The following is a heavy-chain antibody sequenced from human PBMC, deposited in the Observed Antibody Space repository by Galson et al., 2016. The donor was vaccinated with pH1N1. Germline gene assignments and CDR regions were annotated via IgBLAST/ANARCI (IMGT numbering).Heavy chain of an antibody. D-gene: IGHD3-9*01. CDR2: ISSSGSYI. Sequence: SLRLSCAASGFSFNTYSMNWVRQAPGKGLEWVSSISSSGSYIYYADSVKGRFTISRDNAKNSLYLQMNSLRAEDTAVYYCVRDLYDILTALYNNNGYFDYWGQGTLVTVSS. CDR3: VRDLYDILTALYNNNGYFDY. V-gene: IGHV3-21*01. CDR1: GFSFNTYS. J-gene: IGHJ4*02.